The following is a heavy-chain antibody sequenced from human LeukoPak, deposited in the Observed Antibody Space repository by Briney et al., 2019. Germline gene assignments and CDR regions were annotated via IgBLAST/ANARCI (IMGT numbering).Heavy chain of an antibody. CDR2: VSGSGGST. CDR3: ARTGVGGGYRFDY. J-gene: IGHJ4*02. D-gene: IGHD1-26*01. CDR1: GFTFSNYA. Sequence: GGSLRLSCEASGFTFSNYAMTWVRQAPGKGLEWVPGVSGSGGSTYYADSVRGRFTISRDNFQNMMYLQMNSLRAEDTAIYYCARTGVGGGYRFDYWGQGTLVTVSS. V-gene: IGHV3-23*01.